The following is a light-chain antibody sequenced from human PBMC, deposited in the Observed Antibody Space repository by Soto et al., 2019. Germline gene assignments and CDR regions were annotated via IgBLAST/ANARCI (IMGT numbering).Light chain of an antibody. V-gene: IGKV3-11*01. J-gene: IGKJ5*01. Sequence: ELVLTQSPATLSLSPGERATLSCRASQSVSSYLAWYQPKPGQAPRLLIYDAYNRATGIPPRFSGSGSGTDFTLTISSLEPEDSAVYYCQQRHMWPITFGQGTRLEIK. CDR2: DAY. CDR1: QSVSSY. CDR3: QQRHMWPIT.